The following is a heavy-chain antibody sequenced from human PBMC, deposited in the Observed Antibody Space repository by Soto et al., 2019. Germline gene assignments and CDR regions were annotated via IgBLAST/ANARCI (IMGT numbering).Heavy chain of an antibody. Sequence: SETLSLTCTVSGGSISSGGYYWSWIRQHPGKGLEWIGYIYYSGSTYYNPSLKSRVTISVDTSKNQFSLKLSSVTAADTAVYYCARVSRHYYYGMDVWGQGTTVTVSS. CDR3: ARVSRHYYYGMDV. CDR2: IYYSGST. J-gene: IGHJ6*02. CDR1: GGSISSGGYY. V-gene: IGHV4-31*03.